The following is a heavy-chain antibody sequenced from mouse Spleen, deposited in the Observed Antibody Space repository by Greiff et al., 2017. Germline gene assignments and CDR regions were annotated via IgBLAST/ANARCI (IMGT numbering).Heavy chain of an antibody. D-gene: IGHD2-12*01. CDR2: ISSGGGNT. J-gene: IGHJ4*01. V-gene: IGHV5-9-3*01. Sequence: EVHLVESGGGLVKPGGSLKLSCAASGFTFSSYAMSWVRQTPEKRLEWVAYISSGGGNTYYPDSVKGRFTISRDNAKNTLYLQMSSLRSEDTALYYCAREELYYSYYSYDAMDYWGQGTSVTVSS. CDR3: AREELYYSYYSYDAMDY. CDR1: GFTFSSYA.